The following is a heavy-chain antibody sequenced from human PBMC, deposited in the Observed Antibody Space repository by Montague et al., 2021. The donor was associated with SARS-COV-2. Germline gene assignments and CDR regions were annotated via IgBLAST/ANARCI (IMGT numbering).Heavy chain of an antibody. CDR2: ISRSGSKT. CDR1: GFIFSDYY. CDR3: ARDQGAYGTFDI. D-gene: IGHD5-12*01. J-gene: IGHJ3*02. V-gene: IGHV3-11*01. Sequence: SLRLSFSASGFIFSDYYMPWIRQAPGKGLEWVSHISRSGSKTSFADSVKGRFTTSRDTANNSVYLQMNFLGAEDTAVYYCARDQGAYGTFDIWGQGTMVTVSS.